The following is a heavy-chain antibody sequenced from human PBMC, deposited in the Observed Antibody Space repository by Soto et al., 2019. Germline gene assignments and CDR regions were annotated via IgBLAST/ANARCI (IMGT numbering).Heavy chain of an antibody. CDR2: IIPVFGTT. D-gene: IGHD2-2*01. CDR3: ARSSPYIVVRKPTGNQDYYGMDV. J-gene: IGHJ6*02. Sequence: QVQLVQSGAEVKKPGSSVKVFCKASGGTFSNYTISWVRQAPGQGLEWMGGIIPVFGTTDYEQKFQGRVTITVDGSTSTAYMKLSSLRSADTAVYYCARSSPYIVVRKPTGNQDYYGMDVWGQGTTVTVSS. V-gene: IGHV1-69*01. CDR1: GGTFSNYT.